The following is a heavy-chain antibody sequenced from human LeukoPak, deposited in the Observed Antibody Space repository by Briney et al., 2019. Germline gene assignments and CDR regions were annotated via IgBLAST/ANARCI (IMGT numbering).Heavy chain of an antibody. V-gene: IGHV3-7*01. D-gene: IGHD2-21*02. CDR2: INQDAREI. CDR3: ATDRDNSDWQKRFDS. J-gene: IGHJ4*02. CDR1: GFTFSRYW. Sequence: GGSLRLSCAAAGFTFSRYWMNWYRQAPGKGQEWVGNINQDAREINYVDSVRGRFTISRDNAKNSLHLQMNSLRAEDTAVYYCATDRDNSDWQKRFDSWGQGTLVTVSS.